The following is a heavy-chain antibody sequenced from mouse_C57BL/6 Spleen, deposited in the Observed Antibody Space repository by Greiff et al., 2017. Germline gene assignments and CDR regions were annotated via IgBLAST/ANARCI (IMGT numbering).Heavy chain of an antibody. CDR1: GYTFTSYW. CDR2: INPSNGGT. J-gene: IGHJ2*02. Sequence: VQLQQPGTELVKPGASVKLSCKASGYTFTSYWMHWVKPRPGQGLEWIGNINPSNGGTNYNEKFKSKATLTVDKSSSTAYMQLSSLTSDDSAVYYCARYPLYYGSSPFFDYWGQGTSLTVSS. CDR3: ARYPLYYGSSPFFDY. V-gene: IGHV1-53*01. D-gene: IGHD1-1*01.